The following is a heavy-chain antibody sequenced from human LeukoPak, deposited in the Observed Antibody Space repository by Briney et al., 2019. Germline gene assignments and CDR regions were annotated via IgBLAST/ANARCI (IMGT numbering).Heavy chain of an antibody. CDR1: GFTFSSYG. CDR2: IRYDGSNK. Sequence: GGSLRLSCAASGFTFSSYGMHWVRQAPGKGLEWVAFIRYDGSNKYYADSVKGRFTISRDNSKNTLYLQMNSLRAEDTAVYYCAKDVRAPKVSIFGVVIADHDAFDIWGQGTMVTVSS. CDR3: AKDVRAPKVSIFGVVIADHDAFDI. V-gene: IGHV3-30*02. D-gene: IGHD3-3*01. J-gene: IGHJ3*02.